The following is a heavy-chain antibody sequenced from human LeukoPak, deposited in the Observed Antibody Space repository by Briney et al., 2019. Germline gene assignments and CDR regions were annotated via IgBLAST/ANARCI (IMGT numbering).Heavy chain of an antibody. D-gene: IGHD6-19*01. V-gene: IGHV1-8*01. Sequence: ASVKVSCKASGYTFTSYDINWVRQATGQGLEWMGWMNPNSGNTGYAQKFQGRVTMTRNTSISTAYMELSSLRSEDTAVYYCARGRGSSGTHWFDPWGQGTLVTVSS. CDR1: GYTFTSYD. J-gene: IGHJ5*02. CDR3: ARGRGSSGTHWFDP. CDR2: MNPNSGNT.